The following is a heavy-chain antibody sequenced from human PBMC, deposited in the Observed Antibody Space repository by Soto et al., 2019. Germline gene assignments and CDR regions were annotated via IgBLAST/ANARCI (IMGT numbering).Heavy chain of an antibody. J-gene: IGHJ4*02. CDR2: INGNGGET. CDR3: AKRLRDGLSSPFDY. Sequence: PWGSLRLSCAASGFTFINYAMNWFRQSPGKGLEWVSHINGNGGETWYADSVKGRFTISRDNSKNTLYVQMSSLRAEDTAVYYCAKRLRDGLSSPFDYWGQGTLVTVSS. D-gene: IGHD3-16*01. V-gene: IGHV3-23*01. CDR1: GFTFINYA.